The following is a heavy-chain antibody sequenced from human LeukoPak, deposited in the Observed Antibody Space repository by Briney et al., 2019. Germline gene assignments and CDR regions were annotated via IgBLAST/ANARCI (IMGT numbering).Heavy chain of an antibody. V-gene: IGHV3-7*01. CDR1: GFTFSSYW. CDR2: IKQDGSEK. CDR3: ARDPARVFTYFDY. J-gene: IGHJ4*02. D-gene: IGHD2-15*01. Sequence: GGSLRLSCAASGFTFSSYWMSWVRQAPGKGLEWVANIKQDGSEKYYVDSVKGRFTISRDNAKNSLYLQMNSLRAEDTAVYYCARDPARVFTYFDYWGQGTLVTVSS.